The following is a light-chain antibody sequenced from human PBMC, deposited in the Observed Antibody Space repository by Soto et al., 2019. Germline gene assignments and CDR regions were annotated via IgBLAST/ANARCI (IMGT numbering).Light chain of an antibody. CDR3: SSSTCSSTRV. CDR1: SSDVGAYDY. V-gene: IGLV2-14*03. J-gene: IGLJ1*01. CDR2: EVS. Sequence: QSVLTQPASVSGSPGQSITISCTGTSSDVGAYDYVSWYQQHPDKAPKLMIYEVSLRPSGVSNRFYGSKSVNTATLTISGLQAEDEADYSCSSSTCSSTRVFGTRTRAPS.